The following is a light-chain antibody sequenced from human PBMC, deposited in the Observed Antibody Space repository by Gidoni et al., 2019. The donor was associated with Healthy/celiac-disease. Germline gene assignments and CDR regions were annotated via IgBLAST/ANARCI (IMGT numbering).Light chain of an antibody. Sequence: DIHITQSPSSLSASVGDRVTITCRASQSTSSYLNWYQQKPGKAPKLLIYAASSLQSGVPSRFSGSGSGPDFTLTIRSLQPEDFETYYCQQSYSTPYSFGQGTKLEIK. V-gene: IGKV1-39*01. CDR1: QSTSSY. CDR3: QQSYSTPYS. CDR2: AAS. J-gene: IGKJ2*03.